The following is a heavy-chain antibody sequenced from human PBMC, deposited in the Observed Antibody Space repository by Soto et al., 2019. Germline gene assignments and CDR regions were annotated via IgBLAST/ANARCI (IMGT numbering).Heavy chain of an antibody. J-gene: IGHJ4*02. CDR2: IYPGDSDT. D-gene: IGHD3-16*02. Sequence: GESLKISCKGSGYSFTSYWIGWVRQMPGKGLEWMGIIYPGDSDTRYSPSFQGQVTISADKSISTAYLPWSSLKASDTAMYYCARQLGLRLGELSLYFDYWGQGTLVTVSS. CDR1: GYSFTSYW. CDR3: ARQLGLRLGELSLYFDY. V-gene: IGHV5-51*01.